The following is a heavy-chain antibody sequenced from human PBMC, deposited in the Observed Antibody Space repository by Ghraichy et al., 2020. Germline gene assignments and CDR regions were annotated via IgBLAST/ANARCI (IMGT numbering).Heavy chain of an antibody. V-gene: IGHV3-30-3*01. CDR2: ISYDGSNK. D-gene: IGHD3-22*01. Sequence: GALRLSCAASGFAFSSYAMHWVRQAPGKGLEWVAVISYDGSNKYYADSVKGRFTISRDNSKNTLYLQMNSLRAEDTAVYYCARDFRTALYYYDSSGYYLWGRGTLVTVSS. CDR1: GFAFSSYA. CDR3: ARDFRTALYYYDSSGYYL. J-gene: IGHJ2*01.